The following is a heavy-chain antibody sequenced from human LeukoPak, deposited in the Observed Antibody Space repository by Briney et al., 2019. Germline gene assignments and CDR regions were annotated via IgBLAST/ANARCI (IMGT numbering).Heavy chain of an antibody. J-gene: IGHJ1*01. CDR3: AKDRAYYYDSSGYYLGARYFQH. V-gene: IGHV3-20*04. CDR2: INWNGGST. Sequence: PGGPLRLSCAASGFTFDDYGMSWVRQAPGKGLEWVSGINWNGGSTGYADSEKGRFTISRDNSKNTLYLQVNRLRAEDTAVYYCAKDRAYYYDSSGYYLGARYFQHWGQGTLVTVSS. D-gene: IGHD3-22*01. CDR1: GFTFDDYG.